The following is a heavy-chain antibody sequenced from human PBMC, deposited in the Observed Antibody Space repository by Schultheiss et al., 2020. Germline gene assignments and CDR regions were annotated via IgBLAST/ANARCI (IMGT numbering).Heavy chain of an antibody. CDR2: MNPNSGNT. D-gene: IGHD1-26*01. CDR1: GYTFTGYY. Sequence: ASVKVSCKASGYTFTGYYMHWVRQAPGQGLEWMGWMNPNSGNTGYAQKFQGRVTITADESTSTAYMELSSLRAEDTAVYYCARDRVGYDYYYYYYMDVWGKGTTVTVSS. CDR3: ARDRVGYDYYYYYYMDV. J-gene: IGHJ6*03. V-gene: IGHV1-8*03.